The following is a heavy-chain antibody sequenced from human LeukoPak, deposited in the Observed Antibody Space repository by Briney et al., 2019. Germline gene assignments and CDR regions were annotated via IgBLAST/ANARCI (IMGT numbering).Heavy chain of an antibody. J-gene: IGHJ6*04. Sequence: KPSETLSLTCTVSGGSISSYYWSWIRQPPGKGLEWVGYIYYSGSTNYNPSLKSRVTISVDTSKNQFSLKLSSVTAADTAVYYCARDYPGLPFYYCGMDVWGKGTTVTVSS. CDR3: ARDYPGLPFYYCGMDV. CDR1: GGSISSYY. V-gene: IGHV4-59*01. CDR2: IYYSGST.